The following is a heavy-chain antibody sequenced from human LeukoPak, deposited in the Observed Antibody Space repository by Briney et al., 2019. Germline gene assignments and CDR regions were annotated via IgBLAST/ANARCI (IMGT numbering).Heavy chain of an antibody. V-gene: IGHV3-11*01. CDR3: ARRNTGGYSSSWYSIAVAGEFDY. D-gene: IGHD6-13*01. CDR1: GFTFSDYY. J-gene: IGHJ4*02. CDR2: ISSSGSTI. Sequence: GGSLRLSCAASGFTFSDYYMSWIRQAPGKGLEWVSYISSSGSTIYYADSVKGRFTISRDNAKNSLYLQINSLRAEDTAVYYCARRNTGGYSSSWYSIAVAGEFDYWGQGTLVTVSS.